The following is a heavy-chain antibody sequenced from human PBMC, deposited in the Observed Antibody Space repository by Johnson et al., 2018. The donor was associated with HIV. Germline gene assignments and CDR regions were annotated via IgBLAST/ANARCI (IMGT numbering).Heavy chain of an antibody. J-gene: IGHJ3*02. D-gene: IGHD6-6*01. V-gene: IGHV3-30-3*01. CDR2: ISYDGSTK. CDR3: AREIIAARPSAFDI. Sequence: QVQPVESGGGVVQPGRSLRLSCAASGFTFRSYAIHWVRQAPGKGLEWVAIISYDGSTKYYADSVKGRFTISRDNSKNSLYLQMNTPRAEDTAVYYCAREIIAARPSAFDIWGQGTMVTVSS. CDR1: GFTFRSYA.